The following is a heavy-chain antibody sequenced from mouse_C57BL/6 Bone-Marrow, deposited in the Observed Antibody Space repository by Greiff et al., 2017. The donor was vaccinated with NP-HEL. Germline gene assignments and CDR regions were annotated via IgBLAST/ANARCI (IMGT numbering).Heavy chain of an antibody. CDR2: IRNNANGYTT. CDR1: GFTFTDYY. D-gene: IGHD1-1*01. J-gene: IGHJ4*01. Sequence: EVKLMESGGGLVQPGASLRLSCAASGFTFTDYYMSWVRQPPGKAPEWLALIRNNANGYTTAYPASVKGRFTISRDNSQNILYLQMNTLRAEDSATYYCVKAWVVAYYAMDYWGQGTSVTVSS. CDR3: VKAWVVAYYAMDY. V-gene: IGHV7-4*01.